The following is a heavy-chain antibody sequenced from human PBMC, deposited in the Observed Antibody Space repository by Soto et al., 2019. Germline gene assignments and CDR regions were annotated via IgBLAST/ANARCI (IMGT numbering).Heavy chain of an antibody. CDR3: AGGRRNVRDGEDRAYYMDV. V-gene: IGHV1-8*01. D-gene: IGHD1-1*01. CDR2: MNPNSGNT. J-gene: IGHJ6*03. CDR1: GYTFTSYD. Sequence: ASVKVSCKASGYTFTSYDINWVRQATGQGLEWMGWMNPNSGNTGYAQKFQGRVTMTRNTAISTAYMGLSSLGSEETAVYYCAGGRRNVRDGEDRAYYMDVWGKGTTVTVSS.